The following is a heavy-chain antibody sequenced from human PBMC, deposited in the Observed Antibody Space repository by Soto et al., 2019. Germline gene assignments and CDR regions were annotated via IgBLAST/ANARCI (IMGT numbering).Heavy chain of an antibody. CDR3: AARAVTTIPFDY. V-gene: IGHV4-34*01. CDR2: INHSGST. D-gene: IGHD4-4*01. Sequence: SEALSLTCAVYGGSFSGYYWSWIRQPPWKGLEWIGEINHSGSTNYNPSLKSRVTISVDTSKNQFSLKLSSVTAADTAVYYCAARAVTTIPFDYWGQGTLVTVSS. CDR1: GGSFSGYY. J-gene: IGHJ4*02.